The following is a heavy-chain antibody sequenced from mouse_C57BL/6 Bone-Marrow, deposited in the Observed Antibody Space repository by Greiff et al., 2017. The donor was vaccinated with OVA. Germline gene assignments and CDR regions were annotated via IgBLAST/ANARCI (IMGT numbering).Heavy chain of an antibody. Sequence: EVMLVESGGGLVKPGGSLKLSCAASGFTFSDYGMHWVRQAPEKGLEWVAYISSGSSTIYYADTVKGRFTISRDNAKNTLFLQMTSLRSEDTAMYYCARDDYDPFFAYWGQGTLVTVSA. CDR2: ISSGSSTI. J-gene: IGHJ3*01. D-gene: IGHD2-4*01. CDR3: ARDDYDPFFAY. CDR1: GFTFSDYG. V-gene: IGHV5-17*01.